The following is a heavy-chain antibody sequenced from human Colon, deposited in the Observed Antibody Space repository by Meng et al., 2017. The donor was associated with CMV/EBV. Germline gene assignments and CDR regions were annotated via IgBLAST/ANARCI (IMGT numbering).Heavy chain of an antibody. D-gene: IGHD2-15*01. Sequence: SETLSLTCNVSGDSISNYYWSWIRQPPGKGLEWIGNIYYSGTTNYNPSLESRVIISVDTSKKHFSLRLSSVTAADTAVYYCARAPYCSGGSCYYYYYYGLGVWGQGTTVTVSS. V-gene: IGHV4-59*01. CDR2: IYYSGTT. CDR3: ARAPYCSGGSCYYYYYYGLGV. J-gene: IGHJ6*02. CDR1: GDSISNYY.